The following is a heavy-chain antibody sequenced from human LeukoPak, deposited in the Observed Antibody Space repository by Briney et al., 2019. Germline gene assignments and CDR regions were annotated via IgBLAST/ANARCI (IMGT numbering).Heavy chain of an antibody. D-gene: IGHD4/OR15-4a*01. CDR2: IYYSGST. V-gene: IGHV4-31*03. CDR1: GDAISNGGYY. CDR3: ARGSPNDYGDHGTFDY. Sequence: SQTLSLTCTVSGDAISNGGYYWSWIRQHPGEGLEWIGFIYYSGSTYCNPSLKSRVMISVDTSKSQFSLKLNSMTAADTAVYYCARGSPNDYGDHGTFDYWGQGTLVTVSS. J-gene: IGHJ4*02.